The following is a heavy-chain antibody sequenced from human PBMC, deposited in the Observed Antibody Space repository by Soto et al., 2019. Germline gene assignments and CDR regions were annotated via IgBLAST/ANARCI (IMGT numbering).Heavy chain of an antibody. J-gene: IGHJ4*02. CDR2: ISGGGEKI. CDR1: GFTFKSCA. CDR3: AKCVCGADWGVYHCGH. Sequence: EVQLLESGGGLVQPGGSLRLSCAASGFTFKSCALSWVRQAPGKGLEWVSGISGGGEKIYYADSVKGRFTISRDNSKNTVFIHMSSLRDEATALYFCAKCVCGADWGVYHCGHWGRGSEVTVSS. D-gene: IGHD2-21*02. V-gene: IGHV3-23*01.